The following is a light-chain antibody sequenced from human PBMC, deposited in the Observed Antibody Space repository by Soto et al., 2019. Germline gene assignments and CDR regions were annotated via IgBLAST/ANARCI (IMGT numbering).Light chain of an antibody. V-gene: IGLV2-23*01. CDR3: GSYASADYL. J-gene: IGLJ3*02. CDR1: SSNVGSNTF. Sequence: QSALTQPDSGSGSPGQSIIISCTGTSSNVGSNTFVSCYQQHPGKAPKVMLYEGDKRPSGVSNRFSGSKSGNTATLTISGLQHEDEAEYYCGSYASADYLFGTGTKLPVL. CDR2: EGD.